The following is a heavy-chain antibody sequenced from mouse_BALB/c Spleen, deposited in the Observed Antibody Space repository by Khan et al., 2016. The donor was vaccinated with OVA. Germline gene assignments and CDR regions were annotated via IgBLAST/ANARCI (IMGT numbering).Heavy chain of an antibody. J-gene: IGHJ4*01. Sequence: QVQLKQSGPGLVAPSQCLSITCTISGFSLTNYGVHWVRQPPGKGLEWLVLMWNDGSTTYNSALKSRLTISKDNSKCQVFLKMNSLQTDDTAMYFCARQPYYHYNIMDYWGQGTSVTVSS. CDR1: GFSLTNYG. V-gene: IGHV2-6-1*01. CDR3: ARQPYYHYNIMDY. CDR2: MWNDGST. D-gene: IGHD2-10*01.